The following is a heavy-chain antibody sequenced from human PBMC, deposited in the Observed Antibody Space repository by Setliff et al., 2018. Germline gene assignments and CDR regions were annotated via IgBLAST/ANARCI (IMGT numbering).Heavy chain of an antibody. CDR3: ATKDYDTSGYYRPFGF. CDR2: FNPEDDEI. Sequence: GASVKVSCKASGYSFSTYDINWVRQAPGKGLEWMGSFNPEDDEIIYAQKFLGRVTMTEDTSTDTAYMELSSLRSEDTAVYYCATKDYDTSGYYRPFGFWGQGTLVTVSS. J-gene: IGHJ4*01. V-gene: IGHV1-24*01. D-gene: IGHD3-22*01. CDR1: GYSFSTYD.